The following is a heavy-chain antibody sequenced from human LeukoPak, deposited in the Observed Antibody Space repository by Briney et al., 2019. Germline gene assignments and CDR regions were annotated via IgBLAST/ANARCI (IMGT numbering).Heavy chain of an antibody. CDR1: EFTFSSYW. D-gene: IGHD2-2*02. V-gene: IGHV3-7*01. J-gene: IGHJ6*02. CDR3: ARRRSGDQTYPRYGMDV. CDR2: IKKDGSEI. Sequence: GGSLRLSCAASEFTFSSYWVSWVRQAPGKGLEWVATIKKDGSEIYYVDSVKGRFTISRDNAKHSLYLQMNTLRGDDTSVYYCARRRSGDQTYPRYGMDVWGQGTTVTVSS.